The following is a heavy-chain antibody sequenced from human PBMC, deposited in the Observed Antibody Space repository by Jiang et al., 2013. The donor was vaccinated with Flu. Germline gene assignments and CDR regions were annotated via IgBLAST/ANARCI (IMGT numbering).Heavy chain of an antibody. J-gene: IGHJ4*02. CDR2: GST. D-gene: IGHD6-13*01. CDR3: AKAVVIAAAGTPFDY. Sequence: GSTYYADSVKGRFTISRDNSKNTLYLQMNSLRAEDTAVYYCAKAVVIAAAGTPFDYWGQGTLVTVSS. V-gene: IGHV3-23*01.